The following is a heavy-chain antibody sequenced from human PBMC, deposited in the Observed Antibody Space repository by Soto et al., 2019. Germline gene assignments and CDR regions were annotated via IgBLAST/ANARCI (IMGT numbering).Heavy chain of an antibody. CDR1: GYSFTSYW. J-gene: IGHJ5*02. D-gene: IGHD6-13*01. CDR3: ARGGSSWYYWFDP. Sequence: GESLKISCKGSGYSFTSYWISWVRQMPGKGLEWMGRIDPSDSYTNYIPSFQGHVTISADKSISTAYLQWSSLKASDTAMYYCARGGSSWYYWFDPWGQGTLVTVPS. V-gene: IGHV5-10-1*01. CDR2: IDPSDSYT.